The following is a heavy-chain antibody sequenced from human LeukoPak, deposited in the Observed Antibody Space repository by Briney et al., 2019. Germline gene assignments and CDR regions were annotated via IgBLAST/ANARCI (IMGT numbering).Heavy chain of an antibody. V-gene: IGHV4-59*12. J-gene: IGHJ5*02. Sequence: SETLSLTCTVSGGSITSSTTSWVCAPPGKRLQWIGYIFYSGSTNYNPSLKSRVTMSVDTSKNQFSLKLSSVTAADTAVYYCARGASGSYLTWFDPWGQGTLVTVSS. CDR2: IFYSGST. CDR1: GGSITSST. D-gene: IGHD1-26*01. CDR3: ARGASGSYLTWFDP.